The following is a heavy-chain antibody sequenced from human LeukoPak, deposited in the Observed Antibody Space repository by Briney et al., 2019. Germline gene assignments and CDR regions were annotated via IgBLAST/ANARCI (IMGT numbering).Heavy chain of an antibody. Sequence: ASVKVSCKTSGGTLSRYAISWVRQAPGQGLEWMGGIIPIFGTANYAQKFQGRVTITADKSTSTAYMELSSLRSEDTAVYYCARARVLPDAFDIWGQGTMVTVSS. CDR3: ARARVLPDAFDI. V-gene: IGHV1-69*06. CDR1: GGTLSRYA. D-gene: IGHD3-10*01. CDR2: IIPIFGTA. J-gene: IGHJ3*02.